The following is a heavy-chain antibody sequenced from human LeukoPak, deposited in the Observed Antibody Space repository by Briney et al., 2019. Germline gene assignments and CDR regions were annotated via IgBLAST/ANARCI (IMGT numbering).Heavy chain of an antibody. CDR2: INHSGST. Sequence: PSETLSLTCAVYGGSFSGYYWSWIRQPPGKGLEWIGEINHSGSTNYSPSLKSRVTISVDTSKNQFSLKLSSVTAADTAVYYCARGYGDYYYYGMDVWGQGTTVTVSS. V-gene: IGHV4-34*01. J-gene: IGHJ6*02. D-gene: IGHD4-17*01. CDR3: ARGYGDYYYYGMDV. CDR1: GGSFSGYY.